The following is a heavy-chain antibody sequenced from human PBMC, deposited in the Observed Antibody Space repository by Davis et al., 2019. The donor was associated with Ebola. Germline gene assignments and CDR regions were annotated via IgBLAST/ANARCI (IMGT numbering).Heavy chain of an antibody. CDR1: GFTFHNFA. Sequence: GESLKISCAASGFTFHNFAMSWVRQAPGKGLECVSSISGSGRNTYYAASVKGRFTIPRDNSRNTLSLQMNSLRAEDTAVYFCVKWNVVVFAVSEYFQDWGQGTLVTSSS. CDR2: ISGSGRNT. D-gene: IGHD2-15*01. CDR3: VKWNVVVFAVSEYFQD. V-gene: IGHV3-23*01. J-gene: IGHJ1*01.